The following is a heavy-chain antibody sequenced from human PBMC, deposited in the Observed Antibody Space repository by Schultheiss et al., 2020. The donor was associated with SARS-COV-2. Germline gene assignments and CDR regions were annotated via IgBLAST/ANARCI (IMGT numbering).Heavy chain of an antibody. CDR2: INPNSGGT. CDR3: ARDRMTTVTTGDFDI. CDR1: GYTFTAYY. D-gene: IGHD4-17*01. Sequence: DSVKVSCKASGYTFTAYYMHWVRQAPGQGLEWMGRINPNSGGTNYAQKFQGRVTMTRDTSINTAYMELSRLRSDDTAVYYCARDRMTTVTTGDFDIWGQGTMVTVSS. J-gene: IGHJ3*02. V-gene: IGHV1-2*06.